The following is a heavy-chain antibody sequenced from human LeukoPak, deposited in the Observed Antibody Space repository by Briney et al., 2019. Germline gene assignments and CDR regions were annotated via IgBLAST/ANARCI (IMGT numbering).Heavy chain of an antibody. Sequence: GASVKVSCKASGYTFTSYDMNWVRQATGQGLEWMGWMNPNSGNTGYAQKFQGRVTMTRNTSISTAYMELSSLRSEDTAVYYCARARLPEYCSGGSCYSLYYYYGMDVWGQGTTVTVSS. D-gene: IGHD2-15*01. V-gene: IGHV1-8*01. CDR1: GYTFTSYD. CDR3: ARARLPEYCSGGSCYSLYYYYGMDV. CDR2: MNPNSGNT. J-gene: IGHJ6*02.